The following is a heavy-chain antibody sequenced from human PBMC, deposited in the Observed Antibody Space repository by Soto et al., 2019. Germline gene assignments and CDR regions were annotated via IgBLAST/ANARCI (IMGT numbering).Heavy chain of an antibody. CDR3: ALVAPAAIGAEYFQH. D-gene: IGHD2-2*01. J-gene: IGHJ1*01. Sequence: ASVKVSCKVSGYTLTELSMHWVRQAPGKGLEWMGGFDPEDGETIYAQKFQGRVTMTEDTSTDTAYMELSSLRSEDTAVYYCALVAPAAIGAEYFQHWGQRTLVTVSS. CDR1: GYTLTELS. CDR2: FDPEDGET. V-gene: IGHV1-24*01.